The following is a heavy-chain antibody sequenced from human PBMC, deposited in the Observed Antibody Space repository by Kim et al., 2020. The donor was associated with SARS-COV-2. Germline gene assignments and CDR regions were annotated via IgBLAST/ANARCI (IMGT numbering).Heavy chain of an antibody. D-gene: IGHD3-10*01. V-gene: IGHV1-18*01. J-gene: IGHJ4*02. CDR3: ARDRGINLFDC. CDR2: NT. Sequence: NTHYAQNFQGRVTRTTDTSTNTAYMELRSLNSDDTAVYYCARDRGINLFDCWGQGTLVTVSA.